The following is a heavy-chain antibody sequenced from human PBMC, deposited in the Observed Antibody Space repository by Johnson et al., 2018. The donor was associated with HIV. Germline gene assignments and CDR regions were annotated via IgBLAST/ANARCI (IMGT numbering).Heavy chain of an antibody. CDR1: GFTFSSYA. Sequence: QVQLVESGGGVVQPGRSLRLSCAASGFTFSSYAMHWVRQAPGKGLEWVAVISYDANIQYYADSAKGRFTVPRDNSKNTLYLQMNSLRAEDTAVYYCAKPEGKPGYGGSLDAFDIWGQGTMVTISS. CDR2: ISYDANIQ. J-gene: IGHJ3*02. CDR3: AKPEGKPGYGGSLDAFDI. D-gene: IGHD4-23*01. V-gene: IGHV3-30-3*02.